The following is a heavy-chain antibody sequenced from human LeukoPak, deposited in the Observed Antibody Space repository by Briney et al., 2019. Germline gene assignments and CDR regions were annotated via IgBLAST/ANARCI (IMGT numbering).Heavy chain of an antibody. V-gene: IGHV1-8*03. CDR2: MNPDSGNT. J-gene: IGHJ1*01. CDR1: GYTFTGYY. Sequence: GASVKVSCKTSGYTFTGYYMHWVRQAPGQGLEWMGWMNPDSGNTGYAQKFQGRVTITRNTSISTAYMELSSLRSEDTAVYYCARGPYGKWYYDSSGRAEYFQHWGQGTLVTVSS. CDR3: ARGPYGKWYYDSSGRAEYFQH. D-gene: IGHD3-22*01.